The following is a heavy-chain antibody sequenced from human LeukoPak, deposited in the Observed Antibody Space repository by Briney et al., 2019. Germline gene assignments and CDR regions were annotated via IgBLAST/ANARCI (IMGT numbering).Heavy chain of an antibody. CDR2: ISSSSYI. CDR1: GFTFSSYT. D-gene: IGHD3-22*01. J-gene: IGHJ4*02. Sequence: GGSLRLSCAASGFTFSSYTISWVRQAPGRGLEWVSLISSSSYIYYEDSVKGRFTISRDNAKKSLYLQMSSLRAEDTAVYYCARAAYDSSGYYWGFDYWGQGTLVTVSS. V-gene: IGHV3-21*01. CDR3: ARAAYDSSGYYWGFDY.